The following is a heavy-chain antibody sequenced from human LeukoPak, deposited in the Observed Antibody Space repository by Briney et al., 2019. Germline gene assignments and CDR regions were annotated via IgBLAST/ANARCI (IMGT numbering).Heavy chain of an antibody. D-gene: IGHD3-22*01. J-gene: IGHJ4*02. CDR2: LDWDDDK. CDR1: RFALGTSAMR. V-gene: IGHV2-70*04. Sequence: SGPALVKPTQTLTLPRTFSRFALGTSAMRVSWVRDPPALSLEWLARLDWDDDKFYSTSLKKRLTISKDASKKQVVLTMTNMDPADTTTYYCARMGYYYDSSGYGYFDYWGQGTLVTVSS. CDR3: ARMGYYYDSSGYGYFDY.